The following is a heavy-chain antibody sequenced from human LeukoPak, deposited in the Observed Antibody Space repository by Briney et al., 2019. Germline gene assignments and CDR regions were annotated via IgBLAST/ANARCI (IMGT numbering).Heavy chain of an antibody. V-gene: IGHV3-11*01. Sequence: KTGGSLRLSCAASGFTSSDYYMCWIRQAPGKGLEWVSYISSSGSTIYYADSVKGRFTISRDNAKNSLYLQMNSLRAEDTAVYYCAKESGALGAPLYDYWGRGILVTASS. D-gene: IGHD4/OR15-4a*01. CDR1: GFTSSDYY. J-gene: IGHJ4*02. CDR2: ISSSGSTI. CDR3: AKESGALGAPLYDY.